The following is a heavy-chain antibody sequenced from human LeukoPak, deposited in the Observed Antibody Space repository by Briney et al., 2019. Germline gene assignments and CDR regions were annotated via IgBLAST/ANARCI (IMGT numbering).Heavy chain of an antibody. D-gene: IGHD2-2*02. Sequence: SETLSLTCTVSGGSISRTSSCWGWIRQPPGKGLEWIGRVYTSGSTNYNPSLKSRVTISVDTSKNQFSLKLSSVTAADTAVYYCARDGAAIDWFDPWGQGTLVTVSS. V-gene: IGHV4-61*02. J-gene: IGHJ5*02. CDR1: GGSISRTSSC. CDR2: VYTSGST. CDR3: ARDGAAIDWFDP.